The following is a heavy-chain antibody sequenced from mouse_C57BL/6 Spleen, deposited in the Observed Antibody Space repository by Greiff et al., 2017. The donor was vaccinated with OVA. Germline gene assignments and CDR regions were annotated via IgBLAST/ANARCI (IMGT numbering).Heavy chain of an antibody. CDR3: ARSPYYYGSSYVGYFDV. CDR2: ISYSGST. J-gene: IGHJ1*03. CDR1: GYSITSDY. V-gene: IGHV3-8*01. Sequence: EVQGVESGPGLAKPSQTLSLTCSVTGYSITSDYWNWIRKFPGNKLEYMGYISYSGSTYYNPSLKSRISITRDTSKNQYYLQLNSVTTEDTATYYCARSPYYYGSSYVGYFDVWGTGTTVTVSS. D-gene: IGHD1-1*01.